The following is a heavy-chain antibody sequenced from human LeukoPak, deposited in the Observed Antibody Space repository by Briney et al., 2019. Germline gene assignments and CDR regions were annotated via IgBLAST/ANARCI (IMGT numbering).Heavy chain of an antibody. V-gene: IGHV4-39*07. CDR3: ARDFWSDYSWLDP. CDR2: IYYSGTT. D-gene: IGHD3-3*01. CDR1: GGSLSITNYY. J-gene: IGHJ5*02. Sequence: SETLSLTCTVSGGSLSITNYYWAWIRQPPGKGLEWIGSIYYSGTTYYNPSLKSRVTLSIDMSKNQFSLTVSSVTAADTAMYYCARDFWSDYSWLDPWGQGSLVTVSS.